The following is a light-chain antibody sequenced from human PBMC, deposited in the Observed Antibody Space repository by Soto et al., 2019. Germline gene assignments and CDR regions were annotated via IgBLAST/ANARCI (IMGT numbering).Light chain of an antibody. Sequence: QSVLTQAPSASGTPGQRATISCSGSSSNIGSNTVNWYQQLPGTAPKLLIYTNNQRPSGVPDRFSGSKSGTSASLAISGLQSEDEADYYCATWEDTLNGWVFGVGTKLTVL. CDR1: SSNIGSNT. V-gene: IGLV1-44*01. J-gene: IGLJ3*02. CDR3: ATWEDTLNGWV. CDR2: TNN.